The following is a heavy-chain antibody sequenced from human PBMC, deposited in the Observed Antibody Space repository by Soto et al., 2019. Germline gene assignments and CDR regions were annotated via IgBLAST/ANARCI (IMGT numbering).Heavy chain of an antibody. CDR3: AADRNCDSTRCYPVCMDV. Sequence: GSLRLSCAASGFTFSSYWMSWVRQAPGKGLEWVANIKQDGSEKYYVDSVKGRFTISRDNAKNSLYLQMNSLRAEDTAVYFCAADRNCDSTRCYPVCMDVWGKGTTVTVSS. CDR2: IKQDGSEK. CDR1: GFTFSSYW. D-gene: IGHD2-2*01. V-gene: IGHV3-7*05. J-gene: IGHJ6*03.